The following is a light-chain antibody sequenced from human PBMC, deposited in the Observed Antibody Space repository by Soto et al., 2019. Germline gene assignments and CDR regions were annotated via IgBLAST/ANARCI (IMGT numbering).Light chain of an antibody. CDR2: EGT. V-gene: IGLV2-14*02. CDR3: YSHTNSNTVYV. J-gene: IGLJ1*01. CDR1: SSDVGSYNL. Sequence: QSALTQPASVSASPGQSITIPCTGTSSDVGSYNLVSWFQQHPGKVPKLLIYEGTKRPSGLSDRFSGSKSGTTASLTISGLQAEDEAHYYCYSHTNSNTVYVFGAGTKVTVL.